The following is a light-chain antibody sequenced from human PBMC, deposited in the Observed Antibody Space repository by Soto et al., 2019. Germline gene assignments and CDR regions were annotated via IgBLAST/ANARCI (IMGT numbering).Light chain of an antibody. CDR3: QQYYSTPYT. CDR2: WAS. Sequence: DIALTQSPDSLAVSLGERATINCKSSQSILYSNNLKYYIAWHQQKPGQPPKLLIYWASTRESGVPDRFSGSGSGTDFTLTTSSLQAEDVAVYYCQQYYSTPYTFGQGTKLEIK. J-gene: IGKJ2*01. V-gene: IGKV4-1*01. CDR1: QSILYSNNLKYY.